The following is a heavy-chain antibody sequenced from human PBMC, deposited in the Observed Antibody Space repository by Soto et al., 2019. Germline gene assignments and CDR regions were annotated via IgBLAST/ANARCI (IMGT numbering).Heavy chain of an antibody. V-gene: IGHV4-31*03. CDR1: GDSIYSGSYY. D-gene: IGHD6-19*01. J-gene: IGHJ6*02. Sequence: PSETLSLTCTVSGDSIYSGSYYWNWIRQHPGKGLEWIGNIYYNGNTNYNPSLESRVTISVDTSQNQFSLKLNSVTAADTAVYYCARVTAAAGIDYYYGMDVWGQGTTVTVSS. CDR3: ARVTAAAGIDYYYGMDV. CDR2: IYYNGNT.